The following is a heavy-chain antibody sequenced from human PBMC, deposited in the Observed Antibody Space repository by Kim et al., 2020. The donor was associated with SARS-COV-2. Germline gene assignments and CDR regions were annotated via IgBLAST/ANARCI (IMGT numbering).Heavy chain of an antibody. Sequence: SETLSLTCTVSGGSISSGGYYWSWIRQHPGKGLEWIGYIYYSGSTYYNPSLKSRVTISVDTSKNQFSLKLSSVTDADTAVYYCARDHPRKLGPRYWYFDLWGRGTLVTVSS. CDR3: ARDHPRKLGPRYWYFDL. CDR1: GGSISSGGYY. J-gene: IGHJ2*01. CDR2: IYYSGST. D-gene: IGHD7-27*01. V-gene: IGHV4-31*03.